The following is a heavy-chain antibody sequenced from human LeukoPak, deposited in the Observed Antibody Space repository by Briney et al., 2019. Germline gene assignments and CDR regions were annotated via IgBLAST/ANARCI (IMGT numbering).Heavy chain of an antibody. D-gene: IGHD6-13*01. J-gene: IGHJ5*02. CDR2: ISGSGNTI. CDR3: ARDLEQQMVLGRFDP. Sequence: PGGSLRLSCAASGFTFSDYYMNWIRQAPGKGLEWISYISGSGNTIYQADSVKGRFTISRDNAKNSLFLQMNSLRADDTAVYYCARDLEQQMVLGRFDPWGQGTLVIVSP. V-gene: IGHV3-11*01. CDR1: GFTFSDYY.